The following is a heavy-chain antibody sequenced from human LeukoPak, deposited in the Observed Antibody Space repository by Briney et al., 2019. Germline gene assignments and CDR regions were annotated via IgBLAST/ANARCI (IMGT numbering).Heavy chain of an antibody. CDR2: INPSGGST. J-gene: IGHJ4*02. V-gene: IGHV1-46*01. D-gene: IGHD3-22*01. CDR1: GYTFTSYY. CDR3: AYNYYDSSGYYAHFDY. Sequence: ASVKVSCKASGYTFTSYYMYWVRQAPGQGLEWMGIINPSGGSTSYAQKFQGRVTMTRDTSTSTVYMELSSLRSEDTAVYYCAYNYYDSSGYYAHFDYWDQGTLVTVSS.